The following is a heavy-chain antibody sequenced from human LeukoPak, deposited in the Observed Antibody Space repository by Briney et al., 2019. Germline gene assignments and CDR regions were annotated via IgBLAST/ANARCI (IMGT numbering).Heavy chain of an antibody. V-gene: IGHV3-13*01. J-gene: IGHJ6*02. CDR3: ARVPAANNYSGMDV. CDR1: GFTFSSYD. CDR2: IGTAGDT. Sequence: GGSLRLSCAASGFTFSSYDMHWVRQATGKGLEWVSAIGTAGDTYYPGSVKGRFTISRVNAKDSLYLQMNSLRAEDTAVYYCARVPAANNYSGMDVWGQETTVTVSS. D-gene: IGHD2-2*01.